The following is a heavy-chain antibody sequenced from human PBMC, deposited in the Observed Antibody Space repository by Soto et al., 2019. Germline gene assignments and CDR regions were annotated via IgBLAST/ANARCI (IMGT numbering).Heavy chain of an antibody. D-gene: IGHD4-17*01. J-gene: IGHJ6*02. V-gene: IGHV1-69*05. CDR1: GGTFSSYA. CDR3: ARDAAVTTENYYYYYYGMDV. CDR2: IIPIFGTA. Sequence: ASVKVSCKASGGTFSSYAISWVRQAPGQGLEWMGGIIPIFGTANYAQKLQGRVTMTTDTSTSTAYMELRSLRSDDTAVYYCARDAAVTTENYYYYYYGMDVWGQGTTVTVSS.